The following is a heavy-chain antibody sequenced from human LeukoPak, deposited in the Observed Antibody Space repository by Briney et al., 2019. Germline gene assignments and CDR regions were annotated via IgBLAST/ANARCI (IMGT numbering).Heavy chain of an antibody. D-gene: IGHD6-13*01. CDR2: INPNSGGT. J-gene: IGHJ4*02. CDR1: GYTFTGYY. CDR3: ARDLAAAGTSLGY. V-gene: IGHV1-2*02. Sequence: ASVKVSCKDSGYTFTGYYMHWVRQAPGQGLEWMRWINPNSGGTNYAQKFQGRVTMTRDTSISTAYMELSRLRSDDTAVYYCARDLAAAGTSLGYWGQGTLVTVSS.